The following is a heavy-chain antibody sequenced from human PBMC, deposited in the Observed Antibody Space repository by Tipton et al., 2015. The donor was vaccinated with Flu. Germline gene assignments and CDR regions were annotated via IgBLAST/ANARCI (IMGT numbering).Heavy chain of an antibody. Sequence: TLSLTCTVSGGSISSYTYYWGWIRQSPGTGLEWIGSIYYSGSTHYNPSLKSRVTMSIDTSKNQFSLKLTSVTAADTAVYYCAKEGSYNILTNYYNKGVDPWGQGTLVTVSS. D-gene: IGHD3-9*01. CDR2: IYYSGST. V-gene: IGHV4-39*07. J-gene: IGHJ5*02. CDR3: AKEGSYNILTNYYNKGVDP. CDR1: GGSISSYTYY.